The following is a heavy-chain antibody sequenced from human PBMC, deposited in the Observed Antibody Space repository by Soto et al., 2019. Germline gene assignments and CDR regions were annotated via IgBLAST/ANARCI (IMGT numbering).Heavy chain of an antibody. Sequence: EVQLLESGGGLVQPGGSLRLSCAASGFTFSSYAMSWVRQAPGKGLEWVSVVSGSGDATYYADSVKGRFTISRDNSKDTLYLQVNSLRAEDTAIYYCAKHRSGVVVAAINYWGQGTLVTVSS. D-gene: IGHD2-15*01. CDR3: AKHRSGVVVAAINY. CDR2: VSGSGDAT. V-gene: IGHV3-23*01. CDR1: GFTFSSYA. J-gene: IGHJ4*02.